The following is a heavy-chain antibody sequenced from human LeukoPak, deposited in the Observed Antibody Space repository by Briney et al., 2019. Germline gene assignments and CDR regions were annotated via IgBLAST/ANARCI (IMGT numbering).Heavy chain of an antibody. J-gene: IGHJ1*01. Sequence: PSETLSLTCTVSGGSISSSSYYWGWIRQPPGKGLEWIGSIYYSGSTYYNPSLKSRVTISVDTSKNQFSLKLSSVTAADTAVYYCASSYSSSSDYFQHWGQGTLVTVSS. CDR2: IYYSGST. CDR3: ASSYSSSSDYFQH. V-gene: IGHV4-39*07. CDR1: GGSISSSSYY. D-gene: IGHD6-6*01.